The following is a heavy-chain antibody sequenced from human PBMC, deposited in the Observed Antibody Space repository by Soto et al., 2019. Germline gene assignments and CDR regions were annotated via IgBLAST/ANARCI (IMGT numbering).Heavy chain of an antibody. V-gene: IGHV3-7*01. D-gene: IGHD3-10*01. J-gene: IGHJ4*02. CDR2: IKQDGNEK. CDR3: AKDGSELLWFGELSR. Sequence: GGSLRLSCVASGFTFSNYWMSWVRQAPGKGLEWVANIKQDGNEKFYVESVRGRFTVSRDNAKNSLYLQMNSLRAEDTAVYYCAKDGSELLWFGELSRWGQGTLVTV. CDR1: GFTFSNYW.